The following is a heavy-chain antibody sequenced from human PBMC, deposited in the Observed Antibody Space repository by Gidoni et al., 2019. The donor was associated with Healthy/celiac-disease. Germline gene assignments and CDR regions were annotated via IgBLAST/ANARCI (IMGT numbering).Heavy chain of an antibody. CDR2: ISSSGSTI. D-gene: IGHD3-3*01. J-gene: IGHJ4*02. CDR1: GFTFSSYS. CDR3: ARGAKITIFGVVKYYFDY. V-gene: IGHV3-21*01. Sequence: EVQLVESGGGLVKPGGSLRLSCAASGFTFSSYSMNWVRQAPGKGLEWVSSISSSGSTIYYADSVKGRFTISRDNAKNSLYLQMNSLRAEDTAVYYCARGAKITIFGVVKYYFDYWGQGTLVTVSS.